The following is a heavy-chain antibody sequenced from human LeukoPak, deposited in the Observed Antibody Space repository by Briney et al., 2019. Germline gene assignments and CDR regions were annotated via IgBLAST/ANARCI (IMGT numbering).Heavy chain of an antibody. CDR1: GGSISSSSYY. CDR3: ARVTYSIFDY. V-gene: IGHV4-39*07. J-gene: IGHJ4*02. D-gene: IGHD2-21*01. CDR2: INHSGST. Sequence: SETLSLTCTVSGGSISSSSYYWSWIRQPPGKGLEWIGEINHSGSTNYNPSLKSRVTISVDTSKNQFSLKLSSVTAADTAVYYCARVTYSIFDYWGQGTLVTVPS.